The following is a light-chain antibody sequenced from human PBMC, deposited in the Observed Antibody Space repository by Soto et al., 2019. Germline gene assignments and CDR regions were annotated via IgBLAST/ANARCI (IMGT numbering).Light chain of an antibody. CDR3: FSYTSSTAYV. CDR2: EAS. Sequence: QSVLTQPASVSGSPGQSITISCTGTSSDVGGYNYVSWYQLHPGKAPKLMIYEASNRPSGISNRFSASKSGNTASLTISGLQAEDEADYYCFSYTSSTAYVFGTGTKVTVL. J-gene: IGLJ1*01. CDR1: SSDVGGYNY. V-gene: IGLV2-14*01.